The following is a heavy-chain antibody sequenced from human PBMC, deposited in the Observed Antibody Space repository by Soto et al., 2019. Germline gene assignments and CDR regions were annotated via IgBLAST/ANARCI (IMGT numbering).Heavy chain of an antibody. J-gene: IGHJ5*02. Sequence: QVQLVQSGAEVKKPGSSVKVSCKASGGTFSSYAISWVRQAPGQGLELMGGIIPIFGTANYAQKCQGRVTITADESTSTAYMELSSLRSDDTAVYYCARVWHYVFWSGDYGAWFDPWGQGTLVTVSS. D-gene: IGHD3-3*01. CDR1: GGTFSSYA. CDR2: IIPIFGTA. CDR3: ARVWHYVFWSGDYGAWFDP. V-gene: IGHV1-69*01.